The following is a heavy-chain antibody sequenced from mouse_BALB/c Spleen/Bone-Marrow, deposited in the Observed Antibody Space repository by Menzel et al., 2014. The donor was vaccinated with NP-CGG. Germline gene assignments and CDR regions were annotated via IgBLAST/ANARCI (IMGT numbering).Heavy chain of an antibody. V-gene: IGHV7-3*02. D-gene: IGHD2-3*01. CDR1: GFTFTDYY. J-gene: IGHJ2*01. Sequence: EVQRVESGGGLVQPGGSLILSCATSGFTFTDYYMSWVRQPPGKALEWLGFIRNKANGYTTEYSASVKGRFTISRDNSQSILYLQMNTLRAEDSATYYCARGGNDLDYWGQGTTLTVSS. CDR2: IRNKANGYTT. CDR3: ARGGNDLDY.